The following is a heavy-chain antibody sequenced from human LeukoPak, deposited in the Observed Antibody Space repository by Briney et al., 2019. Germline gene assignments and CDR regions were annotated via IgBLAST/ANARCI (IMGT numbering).Heavy chain of an antibody. Sequence: PSETLSLTCTVSGGSISSSSYYWGWIRQPPGKGLEWIGSIYYSGSTYYNPSLKSRVTISVDTSKNQFSLKLSSVTAADPAVYYCARRYCSGGSCYWWYFDLWGRGTLVTVSS. CDR3: ARRYCSGGSCYWWYFDL. J-gene: IGHJ2*01. CDR1: GGSISSSSYY. CDR2: IYYSGST. D-gene: IGHD2-15*01. V-gene: IGHV4-39*01.